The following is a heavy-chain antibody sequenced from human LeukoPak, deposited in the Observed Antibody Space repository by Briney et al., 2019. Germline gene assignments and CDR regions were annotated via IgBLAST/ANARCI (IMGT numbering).Heavy chain of an antibody. D-gene: IGHD4-17*01. V-gene: IGHV3-21*01. CDR1: GFTFSDFA. J-gene: IGHJ3*02. Sequence: GGSLRLSCAASGFTFSDFAMNWVRQAPGKGLEWVSSITRVSTYTYYSESVQGRFTISRDNHKDLLYLQLNSLRGDDSGIYYCRRDRNEYGDPDAIDIWGQGTVVTVSS. CDR2: ITRVSTYT. CDR3: RRDRNEYGDPDAIDI.